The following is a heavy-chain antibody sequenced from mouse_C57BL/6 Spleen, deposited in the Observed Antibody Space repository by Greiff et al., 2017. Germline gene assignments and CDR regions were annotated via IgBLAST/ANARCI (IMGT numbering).Heavy chain of an antibody. Sequence: EVHLVESGGGLVKPGGSLKLSCAASGFTFSDYGMHWVRQAPEKGLEWVAYISSGSSTIYSADTVKGRFTISSDNAKNTLFLQMTSLRSEDTAMYYCARRFYGSSYDAMDYWGKGTSVTVSS. D-gene: IGHD1-1*01. CDR2: ISSGSSTI. V-gene: IGHV5-17*01. CDR1: GFTFSDYG. J-gene: IGHJ4*01. CDR3: ARRFYGSSYDAMDY.